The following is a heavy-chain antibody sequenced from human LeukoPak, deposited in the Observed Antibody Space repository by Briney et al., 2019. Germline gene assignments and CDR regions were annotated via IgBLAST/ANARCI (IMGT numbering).Heavy chain of an antibody. D-gene: IGHD3-10*01. Sequence: SETLSLTCAVYGGSFSGYYWSWIRQPPGKGLERIGEINHSGSTNYNPSLKSRVTISVDTSKNQFSLKLSSVTAADTAVYYCARQRFGGADYWGQGTLVTVSS. CDR3: ARQRFGGADY. J-gene: IGHJ4*02. CDR2: INHSGST. V-gene: IGHV4-34*01. CDR1: GGSFSGYY.